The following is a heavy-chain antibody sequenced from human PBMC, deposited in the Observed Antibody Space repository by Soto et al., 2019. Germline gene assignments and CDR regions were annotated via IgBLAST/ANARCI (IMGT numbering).Heavy chain of an antibody. D-gene: IGHD4-17*01. CDR3: AAAVGGYIYGLARH. V-gene: IGHV1-58*01. Sequence: QMQLVQTGPEVKKPGTSVKVSCKTSGFTFSSSAVHWVRQARGHRLPWIGWIDVGSANANYAQLLQETVTFTRAMSTSTGYMELSSLSSEVTAVYYCAAAVGGYIYGLARHWGRGTLVTFSS. CDR2: IDVGSANA. CDR1: GFTFSSSA. J-gene: IGHJ4*02.